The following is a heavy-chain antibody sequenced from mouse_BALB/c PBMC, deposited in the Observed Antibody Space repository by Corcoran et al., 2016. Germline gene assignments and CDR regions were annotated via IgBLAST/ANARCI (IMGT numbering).Heavy chain of an antibody. D-gene: IGHD2-3*01. J-gene: IGHJ4*01. Sequence: QIQLVQSGPELKKPGETVKISCQASGYNFTNYGMNWVKQAPGKGLKWMGWINTYTGEPTYADDFKGRFAFSLETSASTAYLQINNLKNEDMATYFCARWLLRYYAMDYWGQGTSVTVSS. CDR2: INTYTGEP. V-gene: IGHV9-1*02. CDR3: ARWLLRYYAMDY. CDR1: GYNFTNYG.